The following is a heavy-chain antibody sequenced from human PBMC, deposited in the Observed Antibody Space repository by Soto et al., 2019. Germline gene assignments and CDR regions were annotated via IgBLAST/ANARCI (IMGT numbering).Heavy chain of an antibody. V-gene: IGHV4-59*12. J-gene: IGHJ4*02. CDR1: GGSISASY. D-gene: IGHD6-25*01. Sequence: PSETLSLTCTVSGGSISASYWTWIRQPPGKGLEWIGYIYYSGSTSYNPSLKSRVTISVDTSKNQFSLKLSSVTAADTAVYYCARGYPPAARHPGYYFDYWGQGTLVTVSS. CDR2: IYYSGST. CDR3: ARGYPPAARHPGYYFDY.